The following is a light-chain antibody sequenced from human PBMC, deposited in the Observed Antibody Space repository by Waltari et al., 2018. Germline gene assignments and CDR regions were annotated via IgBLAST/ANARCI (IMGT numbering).Light chain of an antibody. CDR3: QQYGSSPSAT. CDR1: QSVSSSY. V-gene: IGKV3-20*01. CDR2: GAS. J-gene: IGKJ1*01. Sequence: EIVLTQSPGTLSLSPGERATLSCRASQSVSSSYLAWYQQKPGQAPRLLIYGASSRAPGIPDRFSGSGSGTDFTLTISRLEPEDFAVYYCQQYGSSPSATFGQGTKVEIK.